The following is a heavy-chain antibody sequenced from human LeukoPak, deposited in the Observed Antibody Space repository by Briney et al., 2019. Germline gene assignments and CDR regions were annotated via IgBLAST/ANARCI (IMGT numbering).Heavy chain of an antibody. CDR2: IAYDGSNK. Sequence: GGPLRLSCAASGFTFSSYGMHWVRQAPGKGLEWVAIIAYDGSNKYYADSVRGRFTISRDNSKHTLYLHMNSLRGEDTAVYYCARTYYHDGSGFYPDYWGQGTLVTVSS. J-gene: IGHJ4*02. CDR3: ARTYYHDGSGFYPDY. D-gene: IGHD3-22*01. CDR1: GFTFSSYG. V-gene: IGHV3-30*03.